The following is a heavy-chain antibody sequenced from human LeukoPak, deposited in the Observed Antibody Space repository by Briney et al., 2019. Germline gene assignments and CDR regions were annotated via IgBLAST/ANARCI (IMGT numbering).Heavy chain of an antibody. Sequence: GGSLRLSCAASGFSFSSFWMHWVRQVPGKGLVWVSGINSDGTTTGYADSVKGRFTISRDNAKNTVSLQMSSLRAEDTALYYCARGGYGAHMGWGQGTLVTVSS. V-gene: IGHV3-74*01. CDR2: INSDGTTT. D-gene: IGHD4-17*01. J-gene: IGHJ4*02. CDR3: ARGGYGAHMG. CDR1: GFSFSSFW.